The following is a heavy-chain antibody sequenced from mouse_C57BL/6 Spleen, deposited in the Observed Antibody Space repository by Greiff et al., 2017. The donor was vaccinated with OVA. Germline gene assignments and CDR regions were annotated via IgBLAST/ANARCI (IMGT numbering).Heavy chain of an antibody. D-gene: IGHD1-1*01. Sequence: VQLQQSGPELVKPGASVKISCKASGYAFTDYNMNWVKQSNGKSLEWIGVINPNYGTTSYNQKFKSKATLTVDQSSSTAYMQLNSLTSEDSAVYYCARGHYGSSYGAMEYWGQGISVTVSS. V-gene: IGHV1-39*01. CDR2: INPNYGTT. J-gene: IGHJ4*01. CDR1: GYAFTDYN. CDR3: ARGHYGSSYGAMEY.